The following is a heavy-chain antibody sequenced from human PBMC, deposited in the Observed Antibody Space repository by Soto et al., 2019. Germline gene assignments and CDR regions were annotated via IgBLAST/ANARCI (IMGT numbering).Heavy chain of an antibody. V-gene: IGHV3-21*01. CDR1: GFTFSRYG. Sequence: PGGSLRLSCAASGFTFSRYGMNWVRQAPGKGLEWVSCISSSTSYDYYADSVKGRFSVSRDNAKKILYLEMYALRSEDTAVYFCARPPSEGRRGNWFEYWGRGTLVTVSS. CDR3: ARPPSEGRRGNWFEY. J-gene: IGHJ5*01. CDR2: ISSSTSYD.